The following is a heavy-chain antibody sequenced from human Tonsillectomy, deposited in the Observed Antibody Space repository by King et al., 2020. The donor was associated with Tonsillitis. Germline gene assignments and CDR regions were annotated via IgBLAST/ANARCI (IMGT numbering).Heavy chain of an antibody. Sequence: VQLVESGGGLVQPGGSLKLSCAASGFTFSGFNIHWVRQASGKGLEWVGRILSKGNSYATAYAASVKGRFTISRDDSKNMAYLQMNSLKTEDTAVYYCTRLDSYPAVAAFDIWGQGTMVTVSS. J-gene: IGHJ3*02. D-gene: IGHD6-19*01. CDR2: ILSKGNSYAT. CDR3: TRLDSYPAVAAFDI. V-gene: IGHV3-73*01. CDR1: GFTFSGFN.